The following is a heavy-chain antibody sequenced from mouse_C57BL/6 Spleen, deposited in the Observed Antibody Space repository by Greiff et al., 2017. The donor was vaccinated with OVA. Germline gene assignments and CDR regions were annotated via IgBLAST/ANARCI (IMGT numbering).Heavy chain of an antibody. D-gene: IGHD2-4*01. Sequence: VKLVESGPGLVQPSQSLSITCTVSGFSLTSYGVHWVRQSPGKGLEWLGVIWSGGSTDYNAAFISRLSISKDNSKSQVFFKMNSLQADDTAIYYCARNIGNYDYDFDYWGQGTTLTVSS. CDR1: GFSLTSYG. CDR2: IWSGGST. V-gene: IGHV2-2*01. CDR3: ARNIGNYDYDFDY. J-gene: IGHJ2*01.